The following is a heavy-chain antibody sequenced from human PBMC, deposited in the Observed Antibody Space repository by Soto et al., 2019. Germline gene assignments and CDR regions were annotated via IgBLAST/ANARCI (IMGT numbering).Heavy chain of an antibody. Sequence: PSETLSLTCAVSGGSVNTGYWWSWVRQPPGKGLEWIGGVDYTGTTNYIPSLKSRVTMSVDTSKNHFSLKVDSVTAADTALYYCCRRAPEGFDPWGQGTLVTVSS. CDR1: GGSVNTGYW. CDR3: CRRAPEGFDP. CDR2: VDYTGTT. J-gene: IGHJ5*02. V-gene: IGHV4-4*02.